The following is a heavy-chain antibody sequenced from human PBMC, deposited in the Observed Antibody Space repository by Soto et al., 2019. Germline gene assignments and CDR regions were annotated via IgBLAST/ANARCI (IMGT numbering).Heavy chain of an antibody. J-gene: IGHJ4*02. CDR3: ASTWGYTNAY. D-gene: IGHD2-2*02. CDR2: IYYSGST. Sequence: SETLSLTCTVSGGSISSYYWSWIRQPPGKGLEWIGYIYYSGSTNYNPSLNSRVTISVDTSKNQFSLKLSSMTAADTVVYYCASTWGYTNAYWGRGTLVTVSS. CDR1: GGSISSYY. V-gene: IGHV4-59*12.